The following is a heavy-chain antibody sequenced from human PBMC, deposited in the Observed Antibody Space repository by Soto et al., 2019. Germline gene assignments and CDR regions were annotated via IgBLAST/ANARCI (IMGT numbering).Heavy chain of an antibody. V-gene: IGHV4-30-4*01. CDR2: IHHGGQS. CDR1: SGSISGDEYY. CDR3: ARVDILTVYGCMDV. J-gene: IGHJ6*02. D-gene: IGHD3-9*01. Sequence: ASETLSLTCTVSSGSISGDEYYWTWVRQTPGRGLEWIGYIHHGGQSYYSASLKSRISMSVDTSKNQFSLKLNSVTAADTAVEYCARVDILTVYGCMDVCCQGTTVT.